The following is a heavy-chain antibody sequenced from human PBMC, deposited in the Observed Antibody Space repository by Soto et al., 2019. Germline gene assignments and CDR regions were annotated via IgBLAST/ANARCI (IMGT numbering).Heavy chain of an antibody. Sequence: GGSLRLSCAASGFTFSSYGMHWVRQAPGKGLEWVAVISYDGSNKYYADSVKGRFTISRDNSKNTLYLQMNSLRAEDTAVYYCAKDDGKQWLVSRIYYVMDVWGQGTTVTVSS. V-gene: IGHV3-30*18. CDR1: GFTFSSYG. D-gene: IGHD6-19*01. CDR3: AKDDGKQWLVSRIYYVMDV. CDR2: ISYDGSNK. J-gene: IGHJ6*02.